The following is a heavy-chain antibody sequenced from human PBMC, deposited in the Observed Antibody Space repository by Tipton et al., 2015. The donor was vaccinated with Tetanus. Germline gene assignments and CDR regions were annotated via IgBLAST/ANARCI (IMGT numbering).Heavy chain of an antibody. D-gene: IGHD3-10*01. Sequence: SLRLSCAASGFTFTTYGMTWVRLAPGKGLEWVAVITGSGVGTYYPDSVKGRFTVARNNSRHTLYLQLNSLRVEDTAVYYCATARNKVSITRLQDWGPGTLVTVSS. V-gene: IGHV3-23*01. J-gene: IGHJ4*02. CDR1: GFTFTTYG. CDR3: ATARNKVSITRLQD. CDR2: ITGSGVGT.